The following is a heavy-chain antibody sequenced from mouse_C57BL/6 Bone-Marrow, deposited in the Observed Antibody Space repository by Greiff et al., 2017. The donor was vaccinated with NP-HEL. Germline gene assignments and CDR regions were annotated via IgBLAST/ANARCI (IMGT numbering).Heavy chain of an antibody. D-gene: IGHD4-1*01. CDR1: GFTFSDYG. CDR2: ISSGSSTI. Sequence: DVKLVESGGGLVKPGGSLKLSCAASGFTFSDYGMHWVRQAPEQGLEWVAYISSGSSTIYYADTVKGRFTISRDNAKNTLFLQMTSLRSEDTAMYYCAREGELGPFAYWGQGTLVTVSA. CDR3: AREGELGPFAY. J-gene: IGHJ3*01. V-gene: IGHV5-17*01.